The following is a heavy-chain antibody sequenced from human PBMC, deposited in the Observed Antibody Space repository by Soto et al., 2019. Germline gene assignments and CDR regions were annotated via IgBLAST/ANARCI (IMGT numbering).Heavy chain of an antibody. D-gene: IGHD1-26*01. CDR2: IYYSGST. V-gene: IGHV4-39*01. CDR1: GGSISSSSYY. J-gene: IGHJ6*02. Sequence: PLETLSLTCTVSGGSISSSSYYWGWIRQPPGKGLEWIGSIYYSGSTYYNPSLKSRVTISVDTSKNQFSLKLSSVTAADTAVYYCARRQRSYEYYYYGMDVWGQGTTVTVS. CDR3: ARRQRSYEYYYYGMDV.